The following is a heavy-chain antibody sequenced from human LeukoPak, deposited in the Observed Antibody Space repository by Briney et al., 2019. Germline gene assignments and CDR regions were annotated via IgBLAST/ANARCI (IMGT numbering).Heavy chain of an antibody. CDR3: ARLAYCGGDCYSGFDY. D-gene: IGHD2-21*02. CDR2: IKQDASEK. CDR1: RFTFSNYW. Sequence: GGSLRLSCAASRFTFSNYWMNWVRQAPGKGLEWVANIKQDASEKYYVDSVRGRFTISRDNAKNSLYLQMDSLRGEDTAVCYCARLAYCGGDCYSGFDYWGQGTLVTVSS. V-gene: IGHV3-7*01. J-gene: IGHJ4*02.